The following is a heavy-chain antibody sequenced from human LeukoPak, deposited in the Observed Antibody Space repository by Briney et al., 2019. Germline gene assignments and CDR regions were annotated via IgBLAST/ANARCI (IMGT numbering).Heavy chain of an antibody. J-gene: IGHJ4*02. CDR1: GYTLTELS. CDR3: ARDRWTMKFHHSPFY. Sequence: GASVKVSCKVSGYTLTELSMHWVRQAPGKGLEWMGGFDPEDGETIYAQKFQGRVTMTEDTSTDTAYMELSSLRSDDTAVYYCARDRWTMKFHHSPFYWGQGTLVTVSS. V-gene: IGHV1-24*01. CDR2: FDPEDGET. D-gene: IGHD4-23*01.